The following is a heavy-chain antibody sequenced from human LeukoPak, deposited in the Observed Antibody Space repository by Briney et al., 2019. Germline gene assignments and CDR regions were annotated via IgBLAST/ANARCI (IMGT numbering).Heavy chain of an antibody. Sequence: GGSLRLSCAASGFTFSSYGMHWVRQAPGKGLEWVAVIWYDGSDKYYADSVKGRFTISRDNSKNTLYLQMNSPRAEDTAVYYCARGLGRYSSSSFVYWGQGTLVTVSS. CDR1: GFTFSSYG. J-gene: IGHJ4*02. CDR2: IWYDGSDK. D-gene: IGHD6-6*01. CDR3: ARGLGRYSSSSFVY. V-gene: IGHV3-33*01.